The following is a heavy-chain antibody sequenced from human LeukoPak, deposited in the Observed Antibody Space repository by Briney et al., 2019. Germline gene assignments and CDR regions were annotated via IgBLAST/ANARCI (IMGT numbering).Heavy chain of an antibody. CDR1: GFTFSRYW. Sequence: PGGSLRLSCAASGFTFSRYWMHWVRHAPGKGLVWVSRINSDGSATTYADFVKGRFTISRDNAKNTLYLQMNSLRVDDTAMYYCERDYGAWGQGTLVTVSP. V-gene: IGHV3-74*03. D-gene: IGHD4/OR15-4a*01. J-gene: IGHJ5*02. CDR3: ERDYGA. CDR2: INSDGSAT.